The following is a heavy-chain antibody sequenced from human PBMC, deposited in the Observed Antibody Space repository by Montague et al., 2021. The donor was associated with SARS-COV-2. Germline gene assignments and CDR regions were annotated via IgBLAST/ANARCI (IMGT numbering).Heavy chain of an antibody. CDR2: ISSGSGSSI. V-gene: IGHV3-48*03. Sequence: RLSWSASGFSFSSYEMNWARQAPGKGLEWISYISSGSGSSIHYADSVRGRFTISRANAKNSLYLQMNGLRAEDTAIYYCARDVDPNSWDGMDVWGQGTTVTVSS. D-gene: IGHD2-15*01. J-gene: IGHJ6*02. CDR3: ARDVDPNSWDGMDV. CDR1: GFSFSSYE.